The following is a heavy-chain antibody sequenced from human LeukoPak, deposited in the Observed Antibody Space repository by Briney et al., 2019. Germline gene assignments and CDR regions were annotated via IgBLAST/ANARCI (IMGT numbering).Heavy chain of an antibody. V-gene: IGHV5-51*01. CDR2: IYLGDSDV. CDR3: ARHGGKYSHSIDS. D-gene: IGHD3-16*01. CDR1: GNSFTNSW. Sequence: RGESLKISCQGSGNSFTNSWIGWVRQMPGKGLEWMGIIYLGDSDVRYSPSFRGQVTISADKSINSAYLQWSSLKDSDTAMYYCARHGGKYSHSIDSWGQGTLVTVSS. J-gene: IGHJ4*02.